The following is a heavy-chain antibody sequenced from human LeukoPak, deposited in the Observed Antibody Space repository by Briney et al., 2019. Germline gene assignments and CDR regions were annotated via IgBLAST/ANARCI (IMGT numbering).Heavy chain of an antibody. CDR2: ISYDGSNK. V-gene: IGHV3-30*04. Sequence: GRSLRLSCAASGFTFSSYAMHWVRQAPGKGLEWVAVISYDGSNKYYADSVKGRFTISRDNSKNTLYLQMNSLRAEDTAVYYCARDAGDSSGYYFDYWGQGTLVTVSS. D-gene: IGHD6-25*01. CDR3: ARDAGDSSGYYFDY. J-gene: IGHJ4*02. CDR1: GFTFSSYA.